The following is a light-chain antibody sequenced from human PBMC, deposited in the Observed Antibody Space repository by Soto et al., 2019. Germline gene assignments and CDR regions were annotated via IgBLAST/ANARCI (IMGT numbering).Light chain of an antibody. J-gene: IGLJ1*01. CDR2: DVS. CDR3: SSYTSSSTQV. CDR1: SSDVGGYNY. V-gene: IGLV2-14*01. Sequence: QSALTQPASVSGSPGQSITISCTGTSSDVGGYNYVSWYQQHPGKAPKLMLYDVSNRPSGVSNRFSGSKSGNTASLTISGRQAEDEADYYCSSYTSSSTQVFGTGTKLTVL.